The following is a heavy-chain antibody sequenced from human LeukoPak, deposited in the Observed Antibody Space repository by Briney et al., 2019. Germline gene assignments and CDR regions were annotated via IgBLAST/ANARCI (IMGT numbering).Heavy chain of an antibody. D-gene: IGHD2-2*01. J-gene: IGHJ5*02. Sequence: GGSLRLSCAASGFTVSSNYMSWVRQAPGKGLEWVSVIYSGGSTYYAASVKGRFTISRDNSKNTLYLQMNSLRAEDTAVYYCARTIIVVVPAANWFDPWGQGTLVTVSS. CDR1: GFTVSSNY. V-gene: IGHV3-66*02. CDR3: ARTIIVVVPAANWFDP. CDR2: IYSGGST.